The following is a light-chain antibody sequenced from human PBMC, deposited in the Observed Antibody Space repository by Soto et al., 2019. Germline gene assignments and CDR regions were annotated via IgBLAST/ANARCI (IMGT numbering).Light chain of an antibody. V-gene: IGLV1-40*01. CDR2: GNS. Sequence: QSVLTQPPSVSGAPGQRVTISCTGSSSNIGAGYDVHWYQQLPGTAPKLLIYGNSNRPSGVPDRFSGSKSGTSASLAITGVQTNDEADYYCQSYDSSLSGYVFGTGTK. CDR1: SSNIGAGYD. CDR3: QSYDSSLSGYV. J-gene: IGLJ1*01.